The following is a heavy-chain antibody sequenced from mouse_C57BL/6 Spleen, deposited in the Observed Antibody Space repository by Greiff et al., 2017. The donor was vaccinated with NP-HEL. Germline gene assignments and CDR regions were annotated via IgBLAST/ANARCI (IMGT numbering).Heavy chain of an antibody. CDR2: ISGGGGNT. V-gene: IGHV5-9*01. CDR1: GFTFSSYT. J-gene: IGHJ4*01. Sequence: EVMLVESGGGLVKPGGSLKLSCAASGFTFSSYTMSWVRQTPEKRLEWVATISGGGGNTYYPDSVKGRFTISRDNAKNTLYLQMSSLRSEDTALYYCARLATRAGKYAMDYGGQGTSVTVSS. D-gene: IGHD3-3*01. CDR3: ARLATRAGKYAMDY.